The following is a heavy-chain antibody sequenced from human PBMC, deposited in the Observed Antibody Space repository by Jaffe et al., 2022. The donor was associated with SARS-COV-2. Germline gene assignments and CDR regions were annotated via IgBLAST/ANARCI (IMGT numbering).Heavy chain of an antibody. CDR3: ARPRQALTPHDAFDI. CDR2: IYYSGST. D-gene: IGHD3-16*02. Sequence: QVQLQESGPGLVKPSETLSLTCTVSGGSISSYYWSWIRQPPGKGLEWIGYIYYSGSTNYNPSLKSRVTISVDTSKNQFSLKLSSVTAADTAVYYCARPRQALTPHDAFDIWGQGTMVTVSS. V-gene: IGHV4-59*01. J-gene: IGHJ3*02. CDR1: GGSISSYY.